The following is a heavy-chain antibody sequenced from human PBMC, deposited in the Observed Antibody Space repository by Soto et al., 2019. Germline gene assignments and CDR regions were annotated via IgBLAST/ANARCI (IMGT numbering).Heavy chain of an antibody. V-gene: IGHV1-69*02. Sequence: SVKVSCKASGGTFSSYTISWVRQAPGQGLEWMGRIIPILGIANYAQKFQGRVTITADKSTSTAYMELSSLRSEDTAVYYCARGSQLELREDYYYYMDVWGKGTTVTVSS. CDR2: IIPILGIA. D-gene: IGHD1-7*01. CDR3: ARGSQLELREDYYYYMDV. J-gene: IGHJ6*03. CDR1: GGTFSSYT.